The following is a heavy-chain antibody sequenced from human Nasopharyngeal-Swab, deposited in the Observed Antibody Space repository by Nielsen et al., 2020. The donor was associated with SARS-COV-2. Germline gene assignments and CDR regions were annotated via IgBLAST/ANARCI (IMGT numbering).Heavy chain of an antibody. Sequence: ASVKVSCKASGYTFTSYGISWVRQAPGQGLEWMGWISAYNGNTNYAQKLQGRVTMTTDTSTGTAYMELRSLRSDDTAVYYCASNPLYCSSTSCYHDAFDIWGQGTMVTVSS. D-gene: IGHD2-2*01. CDR2: ISAYNGNT. CDR3: ASNPLYCSSTSCYHDAFDI. CDR1: GYTFTSYG. V-gene: IGHV1-18*01. J-gene: IGHJ3*02.